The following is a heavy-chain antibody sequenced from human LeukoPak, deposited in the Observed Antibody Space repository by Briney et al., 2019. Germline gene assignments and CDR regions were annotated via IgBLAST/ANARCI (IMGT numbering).Heavy chain of an antibody. D-gene: IGHD3-10*01. CDR2: ISGSGGST. Sequence: GGSLRLSGAASGFTFSSYAMSWVRQAPGKGLEWVSAISGSGGSTYYADSVKGRFTISRDNSKNTLYLQMNSLRAEDTAVYYCAKDLNVLLYGMDVWGQGTTVTVSS. CDR1: GFTFSSYA. CDR3: AKDLNVLLYGMDV. J-gene: IGHJ6*02. V-gene: IGHV3-23*01.